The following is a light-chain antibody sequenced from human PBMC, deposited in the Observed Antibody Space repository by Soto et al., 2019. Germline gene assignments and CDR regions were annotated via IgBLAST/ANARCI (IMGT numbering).Light chain of an antibody. CDR2: DDR. Sequence: SYELTQPPSVSVAPGQTARITWGGTNIGRKSVHWYQQKPGQAPVVVVYDDRDRPSGIPERFSGSNSGNTAALTISRVEAGDEADDYCQLWDSNSDHVVFGGGTKLTVL. CDR1: NIGRKS. J-gene: IGLJ2*01. V-gene: IGLV3-21*02. CDR3: QLWDSNSDHVV.